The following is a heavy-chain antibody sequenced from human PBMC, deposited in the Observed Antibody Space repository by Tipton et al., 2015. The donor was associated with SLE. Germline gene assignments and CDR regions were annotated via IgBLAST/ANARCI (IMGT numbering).Heavy chain of an antibody. CDR1: GGSISFDY. CDR2: IYSSGGR. CDR3: ARGSDGEYVRYFDV. Sequence: LRLSCTVSGGSISFDYWSWIRQSAGRGLEGIGRIYSSGGRDYNPSLRSRVTMSVDASQNRVSLRLKSVSAADTAVYYCARGSDGEYVRYFDVWGPGTLVTVSS. V-gene: IGHV4-4*07. J-gene: IGHJ2*01. D-gene: IGHD4-17*01.